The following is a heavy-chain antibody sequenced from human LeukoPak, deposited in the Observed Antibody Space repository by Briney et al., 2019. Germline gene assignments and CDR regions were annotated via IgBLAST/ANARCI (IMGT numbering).Heavy chain of an antibody. CDR1: GFTFSTYW. CDR2: IKEDGSEK. CDR3: ARLNRGYCYGTTCYMEPGAGH. D-gene: IGHD2-2*02. J-gene: IGHJ4*02. Sequence: GGSLRLSCAPSGFTFSTYWMSWVRQAPGKGLECVANIKEDGSEKYYVDSVKGRFTISRDDAKNSLYLQMNSLRAEDTALYYCARLNRGYCYGTTCYMEPGAGHWGQGTLVTVSS. V-gene: IGHV3-7*01.